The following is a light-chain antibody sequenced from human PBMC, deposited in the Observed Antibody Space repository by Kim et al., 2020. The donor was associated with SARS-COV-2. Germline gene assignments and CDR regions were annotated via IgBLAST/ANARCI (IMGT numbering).Light chain of an antibody. V-gene: IGKV3-11*01. CDR1: QSLAIY. CDR2: DAS. Sequence: EIMLTQSPATLSLSPGERATLSCRASQSLAIYLSWYQHRPGQAPRLLIYDASNRATGIPARFSGSGSGTDFTLTISSLEPEDFAVYYCQQRRSWPITFGQGTRLEIK. CDR3: QQRRSWPIT. J-gene: IGKJ5*01.